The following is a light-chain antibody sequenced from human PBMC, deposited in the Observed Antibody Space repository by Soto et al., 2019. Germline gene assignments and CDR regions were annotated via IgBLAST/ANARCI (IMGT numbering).Light chain of an antibody. J-gene: IGKJ4*01. Sequence: SPVWPCAYEGDRVTITCLASQSISRDLNWYQQKPGKAPNLLIYAASTLESGVPSRFSGSGSGTDFTLTICSLQLEDFATYYCQQNYSTPLAFGGGTNVDIK. V-gene: IGKV1-39*01. CDR3: QQNYSTPLA. CDR2: AAS. CDR1: QSISRD.